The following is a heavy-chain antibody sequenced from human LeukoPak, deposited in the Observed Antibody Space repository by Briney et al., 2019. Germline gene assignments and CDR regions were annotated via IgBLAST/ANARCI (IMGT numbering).Heavy chain of an antibody. D-gene: IGHD3-9*01. CDR2: IRYDGSNK. CDR3: ANDWLLDY. J-gene: IGHJ4*02. CDR1: GFIFSSYG. Sequence: WGSLRLSCAASGFIFSSYGMHWVRQAPGKGLEWVAFIRYDGSNKYYADSVKGRFTISRDNSKNTLYLQMNSLRAEDTAVYYCANDWLLDYWGQGTLVTVSS. V-gene: IGHV3-30*02.